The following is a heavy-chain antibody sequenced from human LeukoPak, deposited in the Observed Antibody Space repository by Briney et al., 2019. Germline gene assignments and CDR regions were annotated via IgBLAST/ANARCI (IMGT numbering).Heavy chain of an antibody. V-gene: IGHV1-46*01. CDR2: INPSGGST. J-gene: IGHJ3*02. CDR1: GYTFTSYY. CDR3: ARDRDYYDSSGYSPEGAFDI. D-gene: IGHD3-22*01. Sequence: GASVKVSCKASGYTFTSYYMHWVRQAPGQGLEWMGIINPSGGSTSYAQKFQGRVTMTRDMSTSTVYMELSSLRSEDTAVYYCARDRDYYDSSGYSPEGAFDIWGQGTMVTVSS.